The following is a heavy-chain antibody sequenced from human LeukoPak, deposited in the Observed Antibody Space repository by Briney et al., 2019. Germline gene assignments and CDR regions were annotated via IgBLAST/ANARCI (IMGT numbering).Heavy chain of an antibody. D-gene: IGHD3-3*01. V-gene: IGHV1-69*13. Sequence: RASVKVSCKASGGTFSSYAISWVRQAPGQGLEWMGGIIPIFGTANYAQKFQGRVTITADESTSTAYMELSSLRSEDTAGYYCARDRDEGLGGFLEYYWGQGTLVTVSS. CDR1: GGTFSSYA. CDR2: IIPIFGTA. CDR3: ARDRDEGLGGFLEYY. J-gene: IGHJ4*02.